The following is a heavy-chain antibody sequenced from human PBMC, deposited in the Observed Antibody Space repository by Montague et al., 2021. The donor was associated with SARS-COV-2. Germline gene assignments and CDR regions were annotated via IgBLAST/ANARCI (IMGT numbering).Heavy chain of an antibody. J-gene: IGHJ3*02. D-gene: IGHD2-2*01. Sequence: SETLSLTCTVSGGSVTSGDYYWTWIRQPPGKGLEWIGYIYNTGRTHYXPSLKSRVTISMDTSKNQFSLKVDSVSAADTAVYYCATEMPAYDVFDIWGQGTMVTVSS. V-gene: IGHV4-61*08. CDR3: ATEMPAYDVFDI. CDR1: GGSVTSGDYY. CDR2: IYNTGRT.